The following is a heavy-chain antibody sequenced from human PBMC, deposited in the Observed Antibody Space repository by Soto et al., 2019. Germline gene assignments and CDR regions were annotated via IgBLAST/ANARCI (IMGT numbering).Heavy chain of an antibody. CDR3: ARRFEYSTGWYYFDY. CDR2: VDYSGST. V-gene: IGHV4-39*01. Sequence: QLQLQESGPGLVNPSETLSLTCTVSGASISTRIYYWGWIRQPPGKGLEWIGTVDYSGSTYYNPSLKSRVTISVDTSKNQLSLKLRSVTAADTAIYYCARRFEYSTGWYYFDYWGQGTLVTVSS. CDR1: GASISTRIYY. D-gene: IGHD6-19*01. J-gene: IGHJ4*02.